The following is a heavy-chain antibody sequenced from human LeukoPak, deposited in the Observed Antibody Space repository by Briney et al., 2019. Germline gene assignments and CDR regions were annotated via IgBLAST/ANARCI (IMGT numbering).Heavy chain of an antibody. CDR2: IWYDGNYK. CDR3: AKDLGDFWSGYYTGLDY. D-gene: IGHD3-3*01. J-gene: IGHJ4*02. CDR1: GFTFSSYG. V-gene: IGHV3-33*06. Sequence: GGSLRLSCAASGFTFSSYGMHWVRQAPGQGLEWVAVIWYDGNYKFYADSVKGRFTISRDNSKNILYLQMSSLSAEDTAVYYCAKDLGDFWSGYYTGLDYWGQGTLVTVSS.